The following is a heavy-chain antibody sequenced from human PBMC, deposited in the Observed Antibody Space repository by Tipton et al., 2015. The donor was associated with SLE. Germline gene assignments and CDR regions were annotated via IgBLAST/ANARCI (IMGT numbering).Heavy chain of an antibody. CDR1: GDSLTSGGYY. CDR2: IYYSGST. J-gene: IGHJ6*02. CDR3: AKVRATMVRGVKFYFYGMDV. V-gene: IGHV4-31*03. D-gene: IGHD3-10*01. Sequence: TLSLTCTVSGDSLTSGGYYWTWIRQHPGKGLEWIGNIYYSGSTNYNPSLKSRLTMSVDTSKNQFSLKLSSVTAADTAVYYCAKVRATMVRGVKFYFYGMDVWGQGTTVTVS.